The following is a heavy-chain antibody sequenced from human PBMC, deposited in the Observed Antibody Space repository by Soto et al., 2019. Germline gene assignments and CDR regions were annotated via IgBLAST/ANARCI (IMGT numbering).Heavy chain of an antibody. CDR1: GLTFSNAW. Sequence: EVQLVESGGGLVKPGGSLRLSCAASGLTFSNAWMTWVRQAPGKGLEWVGRIKSKTDGGTTDYAAPVKGRFTISRDDSKNRLYLQMNRLKTEDIAVYYCTTWGVPARYFDAMDVWGQGTTVTVSS. CDR2: IKSKTDGGTT. D-gene: IGHD3-16*01. J-gene: IGHJ6*02. V-gene: IGHV3-15*01. CDR3: TTWGVPARYFDAMDV.